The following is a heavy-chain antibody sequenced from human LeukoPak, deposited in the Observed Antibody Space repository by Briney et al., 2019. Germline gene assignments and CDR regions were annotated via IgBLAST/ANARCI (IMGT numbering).Heavy chain of an antibody. CDR1: GFTLSSYS. V-gene: IGHV3-21*01. J-gene: IGHJ4*02. D-gene: IGHD4-17*01. Sequence: GGSLRLSCAASGFTLSSYSMNWVRQAPGKGLEWVSSISSSSSYIHYADSVKGRFTISRDNAKNSLYLQMNSLRAEDMAVYYCARSRSSYYGDYAYWGQGTLVTVSS. CDR2: ISSSSSYI. CDR3: ARSRSSYYGDYAY.